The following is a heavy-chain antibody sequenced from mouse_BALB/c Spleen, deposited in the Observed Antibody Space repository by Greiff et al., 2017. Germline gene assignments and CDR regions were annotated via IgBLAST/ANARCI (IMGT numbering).Heavy chain of an antibody. V-gene: IGHV1S41*01. Sequence: DLVKPGASVKLSCKASGYTFTSYWINWIKQRPGQGLEWIGRIAPGSGSTYYNEMFKGKATLTVDTSSSTAYIQLSSLSSEDSAVYFCARQAWYDGAYFDDWGEGTTLTVSS. CDR2: IAPGSGST. CDR3: ARQAWYDGAYFDD. CDR1: GYTFTSYW. J-gene: IGHJ2*01. D-gene: IGHD2-14*01.